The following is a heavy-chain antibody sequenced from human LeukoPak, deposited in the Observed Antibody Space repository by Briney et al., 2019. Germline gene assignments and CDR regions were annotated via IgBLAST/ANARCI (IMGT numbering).Heavy chain of an antibody. CDR1: GGSISSYF. D-gene: IGHD1-26*01. CDR3: ARTRDSGGSDY. J-gene: IGHJ4*02. CDR2: IYYTGST. Sequence: SETLSLTCTASGGSISSYFWSWIRQPPGKGLEWIGYIYYTGSTNYNPSLKSRVTISVDSSKNQFSLRLSSVTAADTAVYYCARTRDSGGSDYWGQGTLVTVSS. V-gene: IGHV4-59*01.